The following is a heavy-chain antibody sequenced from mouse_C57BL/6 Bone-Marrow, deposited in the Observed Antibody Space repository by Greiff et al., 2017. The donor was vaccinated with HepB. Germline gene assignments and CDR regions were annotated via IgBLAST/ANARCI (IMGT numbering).Heavy chain of an antibody. CDR3: ARGQTIYYGNYLYAMDY. CDR1: GYTFTSYW. D-gene: IGHD2-1*01. V-gene: IGHV1-52*01. J-gene: IGHJ4*01. Sequence: QVQLQQPGAELVRPGSSVKLSCKASGYTFTSYWMHWVKQRPIQGLEWIGNIDPSDSETHYNQKFKDKATLTVDKSSSTAYMQLSSLTSEDSAVYYCARGQTIYYGNYLYAMDYWGQGTSVTVSS. CDR2: IDPSDSET.